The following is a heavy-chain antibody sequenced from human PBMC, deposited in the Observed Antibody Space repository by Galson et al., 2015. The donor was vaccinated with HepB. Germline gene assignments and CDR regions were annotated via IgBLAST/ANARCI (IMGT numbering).Heavy chain of an antibody. D-gene: IGHD1-26*01. CDR1: GFTFSNST. J-gene: IGHJ3*02. CDR3: AKWGADAFDI. V-gene: IGHV3-21*01. CDR2: ITSSSYI. Sequence: SLRLSCAASGFTFSNSTMNWVRQAPGKGLEWVSSITSSSYIYYADSVKGRFTISRDNAKTSLYLQMNSLKAEDTAVYYCAKWGADAFDIWGQGTMVTVSS.